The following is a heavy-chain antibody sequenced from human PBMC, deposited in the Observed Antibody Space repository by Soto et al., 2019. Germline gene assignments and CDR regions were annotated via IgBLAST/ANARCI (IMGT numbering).Heavy chain of an antibody. V-gene: IGHV3-7*01. CDR2: IKQDGSEK. CDR1: GFTFSSYW. D-gene: IGHD3-16*02. J-gene: IGHJ3*02. Sequence: GGSLRLSCAASGFTFSSYWMSWVRQAPGKGLEWVANIKQDGSEKYYVDSVKGRFTISRDNAKNSLYLQMNSLRAEDTAVYYCARDGDYDYIWGSYRKEDAFDIWGQGTMVTVSS. CDR3: ARDGDYDYIWGSYRKEDAFDI.